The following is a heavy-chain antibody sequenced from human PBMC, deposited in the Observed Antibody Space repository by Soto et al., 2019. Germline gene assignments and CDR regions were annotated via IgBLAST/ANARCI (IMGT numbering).Heavy chain of an antibody. CDR2: ISSSGSTI. CDR1: GFTFSDYY. CDR3: ARDQELAAAGTPYFDY. J-gene: IGHJ4*02. V-gene: IGHV3-11*01. Sequence: GGSLRLSCAASGFTFSDYYMSWIRQAPGKGLEWVSYISSSGSTIYYADSVKGRFTISRDNAKNSLYLQMNSLRAEDTAVYYCARDQELAAAGTPYFDYWGQGTLVTVSS. D-gene: IGHD6-13*01.